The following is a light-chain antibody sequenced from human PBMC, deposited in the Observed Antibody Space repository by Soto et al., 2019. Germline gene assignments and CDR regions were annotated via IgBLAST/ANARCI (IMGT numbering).Light chain of an antibody. Sequence: QSVLTQPASVSGSPGQSITFSCTGTSSDVGGYNYVSWYQQHPGKAPKLMIYEVTNRPSGVSNRFSGSKSGNTASLTISGLQAEDEADYYCSSYTSSSFYVFGTGTKVTVL. CDR3: SSYTSSSFYV. CDR2: EVT. CDR1: SSDVGGYNY. J-gene: IGLJ1*01. V-gene: IGLV2-14*01.